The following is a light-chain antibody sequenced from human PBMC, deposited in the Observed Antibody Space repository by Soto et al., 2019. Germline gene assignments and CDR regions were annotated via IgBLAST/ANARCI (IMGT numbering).Light chain of an antibody. J-gene: IGLJ2*01. V-gene: IGLV2-14*01. CDR2: EVS. CDR3: CSYTSSSTSAV. Sequence: QSALTQPASVSGSPGQSITISCTGTSSDIGDYTHVSWYQQHPGKAPKLIIYEVSDRPSGVSNRFSGPKSGNTASLTISGLQTEDEADYYCCSYTSSSTSAVFGGGTKVTVL. CDR1: SSDIGDYTH.